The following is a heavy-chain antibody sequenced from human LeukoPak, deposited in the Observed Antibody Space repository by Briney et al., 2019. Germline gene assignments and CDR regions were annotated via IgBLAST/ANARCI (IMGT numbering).Heavy chain of an antibody. CDR1: GDYISSGYN. Sequence: KASETLSLTCTVSGDYISSGYNWGWIRQPPGKGLEWIGNIYHGGSTYYNPSLMSRVTISVDTSKNQFSLKLNSVTAADTAVYYCARGSHLLNQNNWFDPWGQGTLVTVSS. J-gene: IGHJ5*02. V-gene: IGHV4-38-2*02. D-gene: IGHD2-15*01. CDR2: IYHGGST. CDR3: ARGSHLLNQNNWFDP.